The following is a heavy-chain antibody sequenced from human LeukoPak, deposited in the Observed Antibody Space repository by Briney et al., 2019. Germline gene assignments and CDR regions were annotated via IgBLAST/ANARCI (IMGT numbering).Heavy chain of an antibody. D-gene: IGHD3/OR15-3a*01. V-gene: IGHV4-59*11. CDR3: ARDLSIFGLDTTDFYMDA. J-gene: IGHJ6*03. CDR2: TSGSI. CDR1: GAFISSHY. Sequence: SETLSLTCAFCGAFISSHYWRWIRQPPGKGLEWIGYTSGSISDNPSLKRRVAVSVHPSQNQVSLSLASVTAADTAVYYCARDLSIFGLDTTDFYMDAWVKGTTVTVSS.